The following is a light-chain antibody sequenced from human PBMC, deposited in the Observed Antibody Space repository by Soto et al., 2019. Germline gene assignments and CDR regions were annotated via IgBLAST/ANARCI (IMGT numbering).Light chain of an antibody. Sequence: EIVLTQSPATLSLSPGERATLTCRASQSVSSYLAWSQQKPGQAPRLLIYDASNRATGVPARFSGSGSGTDFTLTIISIEPEDFAVYYCHQRSNWPFTFGPVTKVDVK. CDR1: QSVSSY. CDR3: HQRSNWPFT. CDR2: DAS. J-gene: IGKJ3*01. V-gene: IGKV3-11*01.